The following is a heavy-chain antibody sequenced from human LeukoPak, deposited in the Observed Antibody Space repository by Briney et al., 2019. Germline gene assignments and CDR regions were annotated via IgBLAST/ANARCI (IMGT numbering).Heavy chain of an antibody. D-gene: IGHD3-16*02. V-gene: IGHV3-48*01. CDR2: ISSSSTI. Sequence: GGSLRLSCAASGFTFSSCSMNWVRQAPGKGLEWVSYISSSSTIYYADSVKGRFTISRDNAKNSLYLQMNSLRAEDTAVYYCARDRYDYVWGSYRYTFDYWGQGTLVTVSS. CDR1: GFTFSSCS. J-gene: IGHJ4*02. CDR3: ARDRYDYVWGSYRYTFDY.